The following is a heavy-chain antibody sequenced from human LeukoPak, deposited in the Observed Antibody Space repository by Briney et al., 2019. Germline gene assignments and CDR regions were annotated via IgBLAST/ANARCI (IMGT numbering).Heavy chain of an antibody. CDR3: ARGPKAAMVSYFGY. D-gene: IGHD5-18*01. CDR1: GGSISSSSYY. Sequence: PSQTLSLTCTVSGGSISSSSYYWGWIRQPPGKGLEWIGSIYYSGSTNYNPSLKSRVTISVDTSKNQFSLKLSSVTAADTAVYYCARGPKAAMVSYFGYWGQGTLVTVSS. CDR2: IYYSGST. V-gene: IGHV4-39*07. J-gene: IGHJ4*02.